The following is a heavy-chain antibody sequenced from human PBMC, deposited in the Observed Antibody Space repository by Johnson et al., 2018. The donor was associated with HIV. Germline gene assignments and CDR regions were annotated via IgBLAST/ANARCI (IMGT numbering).Heavy chain of an antibody. Sequence: MLLVESGGGVVQPGRSLRLSCAASGFTFSTYGMHWVRQAPGKGLEWVSAISGSGGSTYYADSVTGRFTISRDNSKNTLYPKMNSLRAEDTAVYFCARDPCTGASCLPGAFDIWGQGTLVTVSS. D-gene: IGHD2-15*01. CDR3: ARDPCTGASCLPGAFDI. CDR2: ISGSGGST. V-gene: IGHV3-23*04. J-gene: IGHJ3*02. CDR1: GFTFSTYG.